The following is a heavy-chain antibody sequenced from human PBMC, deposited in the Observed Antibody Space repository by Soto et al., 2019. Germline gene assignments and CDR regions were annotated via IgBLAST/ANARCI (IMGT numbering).Heavy chain of an antibody. J-gene: IGHJ6*02. V-gene: IGHV1-58*01. Sequence: SVKVACNASVFTLTDSAVQWVRQARGQRLEWIGWIVVGSGITNYAQKFQERVTITWDLSTSTAYMELSSSVTAADTAVYYCAFRTYYYYAMDVWGQGTTVTVSS. CDR2: IVVGSGIT. CDR1: VFTLTDSA. CDR3: AFRTYYYYAMDV.